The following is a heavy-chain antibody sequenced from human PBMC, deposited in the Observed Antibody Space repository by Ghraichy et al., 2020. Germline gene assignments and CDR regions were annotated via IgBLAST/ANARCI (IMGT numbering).Heavy chain of an antibody. V-gene: IGHV3-23*01. J-gene: IGHJ4*02. D-gene: IGHD3-3*01. CDR2: ISGSGGST. Sequence: GGSLRLSCAASGFTFSSYAMSWVRQAPGKGLEWVSAISGSGGSTYYADSVKGRFTISRDNSKNTLYLQMNSLRAEDTAVYYCARKDDFWSGYYVYWGQGTLVTVAS. CDR3: ARKDDFWSGYYVY. CDR1: GFTFSSYA.